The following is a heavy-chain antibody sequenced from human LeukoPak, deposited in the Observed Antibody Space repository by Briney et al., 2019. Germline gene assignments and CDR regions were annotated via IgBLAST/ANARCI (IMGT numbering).Heavy chain of an antibody. J-gene: IGHJ3*02. CDR1: GYTFTAYY. CDR2: INPNSGGT. D-gene: IGHD4-23*01. CDR3: ARPQDHGGNVENFNI. V-gene: IGHV1-2*02. Sequence: VTVSCKASGYTFTAYYIHWVRQAPGQGLEWMGWINPNSGGTNYALKFRGRVTMTRDTSISTASMELSRLISDDTAVYYCARPQDHGGNVENFNIWGQGTMVTVSS.